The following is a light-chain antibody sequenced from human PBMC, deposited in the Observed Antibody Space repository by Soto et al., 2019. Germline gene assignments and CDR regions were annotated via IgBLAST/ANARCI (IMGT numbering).Light chain of an antibody. Sequence: EIVLTQSPATLSLSPGERATLSCRASQSVSSSLAWYQQKPGQAPRLPIYDSSNRATVIPARFSGSGSGTDFTLTISSLKPEDFAVYYCQQRSNWRVTFGPGTKVDIK. CDR2: DSS. CDR1: QSVSSS. J-gene: IGKJ3*01. CDR3: QQRSNWRVT. V-gene: IGKV3-11*01.